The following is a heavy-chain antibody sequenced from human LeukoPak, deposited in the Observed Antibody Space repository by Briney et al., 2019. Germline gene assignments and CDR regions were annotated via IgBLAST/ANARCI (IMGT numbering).Heavy chain of an antibody. CDR3: ASNPYSGYDYSWGY. Sequence: SETLSLTCAVYGGSFSGYYWSWIRQPPGKGLEWIGEINHSGSTNYNPSLKSRVTISVDTSKNQFSLKLSSVTAADTAAYYCASNPYSGYDYSWGYWGQGTLVTVSS. CDR1: GGSFSGYY. CDR2: INHSGST. J-gene: IGHJ4*02. V-gene: IGHV4-34*01. D-gene: IGHD5-12*01.